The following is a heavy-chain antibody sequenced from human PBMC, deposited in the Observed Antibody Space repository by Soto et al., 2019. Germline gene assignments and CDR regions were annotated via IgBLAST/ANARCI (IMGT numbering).Heavy chain of an antibody. V-gene: IGHV4-39*01. CDR1: GDSMIIRDFY. Sequence: SGSLYLTSTVSGDSMIIRDFYWGWVRQPPGRGLEWIGSIFYLGSSYYNPSLKSRVTMSVDTSKNQFSLRLRSVTAADTALYFCARHSLALRKNNWFDPWGQGIMVTVSS. CDR3: ARHSLALRKNNWFDP. D-gene: IGHD3-3*02. CDR2: IFYLGSS. J-gene: IGHJ5*02.